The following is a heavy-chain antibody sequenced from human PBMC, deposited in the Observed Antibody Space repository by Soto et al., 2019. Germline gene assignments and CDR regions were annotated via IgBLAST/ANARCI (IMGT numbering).Heavy chain of an antibody. Sequence: PSETLSLTCTVSGGSFNSYYWIWVRQTPGKGLEWIGYMYSGSTYYNPSLKTRVTFSLDTSKNQFSLKLTSVTAADTAVYYCARDRVSYSGDYPYYYGMDVWGQGTTVTVSS. CDR3: ARDRVSYSGDYPYYYGMDV. D-gene: IGHD4-17*01. V-gene: IGHV4-59*01. J-gene: IGHJ6*02. CDR1: GGSFNSYY. CDR2: MYSGST.